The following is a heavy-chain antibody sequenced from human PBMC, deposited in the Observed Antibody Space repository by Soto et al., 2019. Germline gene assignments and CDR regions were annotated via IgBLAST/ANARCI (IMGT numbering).Heavy chain of an antibody. V-gene: IGHV3-23*01. Sequence: EVQLLESGGGLVQPGGSLRLSCAASGFTFSTYAMSWVRQAPGKGLEWVSGMSGSGGSTYYADSVKGRFTISRDNSKNTLYLPMISLRAEDTAVYYCMNLYSYGSGSYYKRGKGTLVTVSS. J-gene: IGHJ4*02. D-gene: IGHD3-10*01. CDR1: GFTFSTYA. CDR3: MNLYSYGSGSYYK. CDR2: MSGSGGST.